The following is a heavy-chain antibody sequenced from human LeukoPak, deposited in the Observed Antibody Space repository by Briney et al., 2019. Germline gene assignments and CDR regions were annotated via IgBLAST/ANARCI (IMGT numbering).Heavy chain of an antibody. CDR3: ARVLGYCSSTSCPLGY. Sequence: GGSLRLSCAASGFTFSSYSMNWVRQAPGKGLEWVSSISSSSYIYYADSVKGRFTISRDNAKNSLYLQMNSLRAEDTAVYYCARVLGYCSSTSCPLGYWGQGTLVTVSS. CDR1: GFTFSSYS. CDR2: ISSSSYI. V-gene: IGHV3-21*01. D-gene: IGHD2-2*01. J-gene: IGHJ1*01.